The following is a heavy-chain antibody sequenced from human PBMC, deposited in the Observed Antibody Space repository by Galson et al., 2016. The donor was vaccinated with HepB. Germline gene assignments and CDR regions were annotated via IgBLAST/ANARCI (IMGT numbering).Heavy chain of an antibody. V-gene: IGHV3-53*01. CDR3: VSFGT. CDR1: GLSVTNQY. J-gene: IGHJ4*02. Sequence: SLRLSCAASGLSVTNQYIMWVRQAPGKGLTWVSIIHNNGGIHYADSVRGRFIMSRDSSKNTVYLQMNNFRNEDTAVYHCVSFGTWGQGTLVTVSP. CDR2: IHNNGGI. D-gene: IGHD3-3*01.